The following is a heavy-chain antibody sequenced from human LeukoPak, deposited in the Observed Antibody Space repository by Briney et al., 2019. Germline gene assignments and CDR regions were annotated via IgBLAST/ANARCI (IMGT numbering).Heavy chain of an antibody. D-gene: IGHD3-3*01. CDR3: ARDINPWSVYSGFDY. V-gene: IGHV6-1*01. Sequence: SQTLSPTCAISGDSVSSNSATWNWIRQSPSRGLEWLGRTYYPSKWYNDYAVSVKSRIAINPDTSKNQISLQLNSVTPEDTAVYYCARDINPWSVYSGFDYWGQGTLVTVSS. CDR1: GDSVSSNSAT. J-gene: IGHJ4*02. CDR2: TYYPSKWYN.